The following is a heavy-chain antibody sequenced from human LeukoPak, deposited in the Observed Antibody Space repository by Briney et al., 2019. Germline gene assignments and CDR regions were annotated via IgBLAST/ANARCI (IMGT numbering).Heavy chain of an antibody. J-gene: IGHJ4*02. CDR2: ISGSGGST. Sequence: GGSLRLSCAASGFTFSSYGMSWVRQAPGKGLEWVSAISGSGGSTYYADSVKGRFTISRDNSKNTLYLQMNSLRAEDTAVYYCAKDLFITMVRGVIDWGQGTLVTVSS. CDR1: GFTFSSYG. CDR3: AKDLFITMVRGVID. D-gene: IGHD3-10*01. V-gene: IGHV3-23*01.